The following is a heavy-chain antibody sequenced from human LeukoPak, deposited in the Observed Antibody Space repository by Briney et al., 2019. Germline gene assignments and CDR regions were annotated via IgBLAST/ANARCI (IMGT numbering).Heavy chain of an antibody. CDR2: IDHSGST. V-gene: IGHV4-34*01. Sequence: PSETLSLTCAVYSGSSSNYRCSWIRQSPGKGLEWIGEIDHSGSTHCNSSLKSRVTLSVDTSKNQFSLRLSSVTAADTAVYFCVRDRELTYWGQGTLVTVSS. J-gene: IGHJ4*02. CDR1: SGSSSNYR. CDR3: VRDRELTY. D-gene: IGHD3-10*01.